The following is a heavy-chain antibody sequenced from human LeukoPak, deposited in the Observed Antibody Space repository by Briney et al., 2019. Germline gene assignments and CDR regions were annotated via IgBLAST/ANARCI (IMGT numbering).Heavy chain of an antibody. CDR1: GYTFTGYY. CDR2: INPDSGGT. Sequence: ASVKVSCKASGYTFTGYYMHWVRQAPGQGLEWMGWINPDSGGTNFAQKFQGRVTMIRDTSISTVYMELSSLRSEDTAVYYCARDLSIAARHPHYWGQGTLVTVSS. D-gene: IGHD6-6*01. V-gene: IGHV1-2*02. CDR3: ARDLSIAARHPHY. J-gene: IGHJ4*02.